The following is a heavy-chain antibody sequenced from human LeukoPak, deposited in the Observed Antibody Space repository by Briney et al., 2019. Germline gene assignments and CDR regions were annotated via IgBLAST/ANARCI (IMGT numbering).Heavy chain of an antibody. D-gene: IGHD3-9*01. V-gene: IGHV3-7*03. CDR1: GFTFSRFW. J-gene: IGHJ4*02. CDR3: AKSLRLILTGYPFYFDY. Sequence: GGSLRLSCAASGFTFSRFWMSWVRQAPGKGLEWVANIKQDGSEKYYVDSVKGRFTISRDNAKNSLYLQMNSLRAEDTAVYYCAKSLRLILTGYPFYFDYWGQGTLVTVSS. CDR2: IKQDGSEK.